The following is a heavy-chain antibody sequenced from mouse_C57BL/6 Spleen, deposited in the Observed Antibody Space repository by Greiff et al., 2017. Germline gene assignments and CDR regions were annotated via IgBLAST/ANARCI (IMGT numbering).Heavy chain of an antibody. Sequence: EVQLQESGGGLVKPGGSLKLSCAASGFTFSSYTMSWVRQTPEKRLEWVATISGGGGNTYYPDSVKGRFTISRDNAKNTLYLQMSSLRSEDTALYYCARHYYGSSYGGFAYWGQGTLVTVSA. CDR1: GFTFSSYT. V-gene: IGHV5-9*01. J-gene: IGHJ3*01. D-gene: IGHD1-1*01. CDR2: ISGGGGNT. CDR3: ARHYYGSSYGGFAY.